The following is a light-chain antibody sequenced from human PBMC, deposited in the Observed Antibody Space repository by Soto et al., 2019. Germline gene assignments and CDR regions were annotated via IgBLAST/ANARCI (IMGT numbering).Light chain of an antibody. Sequence: DIQMTQFPSSLSASVGDRFTISCLAIQTISTYLHGYQHKPGRAPRLLISDVYTLQSGVTSRFSGSGSGTDFTLTISSLQPEDVAAYYCQKYNSAPLTFGEGTKVDIK. CDR2: DVY. CDR3: QKYNSAPLT. CDR1: QTISTY. J-gene: IGKJ4*01. V-gene: IGKV1-27*01.